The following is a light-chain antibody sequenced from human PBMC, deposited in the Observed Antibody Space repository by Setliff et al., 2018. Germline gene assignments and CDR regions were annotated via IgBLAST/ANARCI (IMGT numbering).Light chain of an antibody. CDR2: EVT. CDR1: TYDVGAYNL. CDR3: CSFATGGTYV. V-gene: IGLV2-23*02. Sequence: QSALTQPASVAASPGQSITSSCTGHTYDVGAYNLVSWYQQYPDKAPKVIIYEVTKRPSGVSNRFSASKSGNTASLTISGLQPEDEADYYCCSFATGGTYVFGPGTKVTVL. J-gene: IGLJ1*01.